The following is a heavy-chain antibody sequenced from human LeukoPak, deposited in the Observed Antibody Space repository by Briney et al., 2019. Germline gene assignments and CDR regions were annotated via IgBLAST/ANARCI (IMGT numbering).Heavy chain of an antibody. J-gene: IGHJ4*02. Sequence: PSETLSLTCTVSGGSISSYYWSWIRQPAGKGLEWIGRIYTSGSTNYNPSLKSRVTMSVDASKNQFSLKLSSVTAADTAVYYCAREDILTGYKYYFDYWGQGTLVTVSS. CDR3: AREDILTGYKYYFDY. CDR2: IYTSGST. V-gene: IGHV4-4*07. CDR1: GGSISSYY. D-gene: IGHD3-9*01.